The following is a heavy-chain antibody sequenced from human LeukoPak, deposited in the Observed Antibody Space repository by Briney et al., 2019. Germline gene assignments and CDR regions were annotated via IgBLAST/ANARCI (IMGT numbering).Heavy chain of an antibody. J-gene: IGHJ4*02. Sequence: ASVKVSCKASGGTFSSYTISWVRQAPGQGLEWMGRIIPIFGPANYAQRFQGRVTITTDESTSTAYMELSSLRFDDTAVYYCARARSSGYYPLRYWGQGTLVIVSS. CDR3: ARARSSGYYPLRY. CDR1: GGTFSSYT. V-gene: IGHV1-69*05. CDR2: IIPIFGPA. D-gene: IGHD6-19*01.